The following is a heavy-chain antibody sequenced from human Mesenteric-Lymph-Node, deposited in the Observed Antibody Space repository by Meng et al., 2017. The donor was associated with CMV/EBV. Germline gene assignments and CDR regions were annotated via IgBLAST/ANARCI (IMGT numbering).Heavy chain of an antibody. CDR2: ISSSGSTT. CDR3: ARGVAVLNGMDV. J-gene: IGHJ6*02. V-gene: IGHV3-48*03. D-gene: IGHD2/OR15-2a*01. Sequence: GESLKISCAPSGFTFSSHEMNWVRQAPGKGLEWIAYISSSGSTTHHADSVKGRFTISRDNAQNLLFLQMNSLRAEDTAVYYCARGVAVLNGMDVWGQGTTVTVSS. CDR1: GFTFSSHE.